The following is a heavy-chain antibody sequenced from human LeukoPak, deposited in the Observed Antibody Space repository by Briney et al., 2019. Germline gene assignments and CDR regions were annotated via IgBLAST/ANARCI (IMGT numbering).Heavy chain of an antibody. CDR3: ARDSSMIVVGPNFQH. CDR1: GFTFSLYS. CDR2: ISSSSSYI. D-gene: IGHD3-22*01. Sequence: PGGSLRLSCAASGFTFSLYSMNWVRQAPGKGLEWVSSISSSSSYIYYADSVKGRFTISRDNAKNSLYLQMNSLRAEDTAVYYRARDSSMIVVGPNFQHWGQGTLVTVSS. V-gene: IGHV3-21*01. J-gene: IGHJ1*01.